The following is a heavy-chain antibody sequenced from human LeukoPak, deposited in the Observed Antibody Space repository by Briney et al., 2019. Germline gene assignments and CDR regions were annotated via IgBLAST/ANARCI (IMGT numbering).Heavy chain of an antibody. CDR1: GFTFSRYV. V-gene: IGHV3-23*01. CDR3: ARIGSSLAATGWRSLGY. J-gene: IGHJ4*02. Sequence: GGSLSLSCAASGFTFSRYVMTWVRQAPGKGLEWVSAISGSNVHTYYADSVKGRFTISRDDSKNSLYLQMDNLRAEDTAAYYCARIGSSLAATGWRSLGYWGQGTLVSVSS. CDR2: ISGSNVHT. D-gene: IGHD3-9*01.